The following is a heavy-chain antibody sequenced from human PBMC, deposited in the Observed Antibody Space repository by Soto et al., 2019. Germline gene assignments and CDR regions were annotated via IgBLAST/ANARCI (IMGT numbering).Heavy chain of an antibody. V-gene: IGHV5-51*01. CDR1: GYSFTNYW. D-gene: IGHD3-3*01. CDR3: ARYTIFGVVIKYYGMDV. CDR2: IYPGDSDT. J-gene: IGHJ6*02. Sequence: GASLKISCQGSGYSFTNYWIGWVRQMHGKGMEWMGIIYPGDSDTRYSPSFQGQVTISADKSISTAYLQWSSLKASDTAMYYCARYTIFGVVIKYYGMDVWGQGTTVTVSS.